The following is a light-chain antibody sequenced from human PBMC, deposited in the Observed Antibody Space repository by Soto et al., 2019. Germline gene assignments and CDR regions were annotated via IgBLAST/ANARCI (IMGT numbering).Light chain of an antibody. CDR3: ASWDTMLTSLGGYV. CDR2: GND. CDR1: SSDVGQKY. V-gene: IGLV1-51*01. J-gene: IGLJ1*01. Sequence: QSVLTQPPSVSAAPGQKVTISCSGSSSDVGQKYVSWYQHLPGTAPKLLIYGNDKRPSGIPDRFSASKSGTSATLVITGLQAGDESDYYCASWDTMLTSLGGYVFGIGTKVTVL.